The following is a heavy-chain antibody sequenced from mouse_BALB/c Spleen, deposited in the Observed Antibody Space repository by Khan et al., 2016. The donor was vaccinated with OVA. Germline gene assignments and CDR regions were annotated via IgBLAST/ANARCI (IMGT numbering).Heavy chain of an antibody. CDR3: AREDAWDYFEY. CDR2: IYPGTGNS. V-gene: IGHV1S132*01. Sequence: QVQLQQSGAELVRPGASVKLSCKTSGYTFTSYWIHWVKQRSGQGLEWIARIYPGTGNSYYSEKLKDKATLTADKSSITAYMQLSSLKSEDSAVYVCAREDAWDYFEYWGQGTTLTVSS. CDR1: GYTFTSYW. J-gene: IGHJ2*01.